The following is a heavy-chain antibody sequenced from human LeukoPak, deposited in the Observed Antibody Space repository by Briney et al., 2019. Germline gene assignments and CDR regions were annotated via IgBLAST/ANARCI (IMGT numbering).Heavy chain of an antibody. CDR1: GYDFGSYG. J-gene: IGHJ4*02. CDR3: AAGTYYYDSSGYSLIGDYFDY. V-gene: IGHV1-69*13. Sequence: GASVKVSCKASGYDFGSYGISWVRQAPGQGLEWMGGIIPIFGTANYAQKFQGRVTITADESTSTAYMELSSPRSEDTAVYYCAAGTYYYDSSGYSLIGDYFDYWGQGTLVTVSS. D-gene: IGHD3-22*01. CDR2: IIPIFGTA.